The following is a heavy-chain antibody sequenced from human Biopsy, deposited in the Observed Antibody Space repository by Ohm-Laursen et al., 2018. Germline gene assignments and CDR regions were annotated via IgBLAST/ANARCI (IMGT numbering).Heavy chain of an antibody. CDR1: GFTFSDYA. D-gene: IGHD2-2*02. V-gene: IGHV3-23*01. Sequence: SLRLSCAASGFTFSDYAMNWVRQAPGKGLEWVSTISGSGGNTYYADSVRGRFTVSRDGSKRTLYLQMSSLSAEDTAFYYCAKGGYCTTSSCYMDLDYWGQGTLVTVSS. CDR3: AKGGYCTTSSCYMDLDY. J-gene: IGHJ4*02. CDR2: ISGSGGNT.